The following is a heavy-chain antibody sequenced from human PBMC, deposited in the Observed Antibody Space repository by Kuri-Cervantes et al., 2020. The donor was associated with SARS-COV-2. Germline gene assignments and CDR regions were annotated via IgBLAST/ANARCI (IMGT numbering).Heavy chain of an antibody. V-gene: IGHV3-23*01. CDR1: GFTFSGYA. D-gene: IGHD5-24*01. Sequence: GGSLRLSCAASGFTFSGYAMSWVRQAPGKGLEWVSSISTSGGDTNYADSLKGRFTISRDNSKNTLYLQMNSLRVEDTAVYYCASVSTMGVSLDWGQGTLVTVSS. CDR2: ISTSGGDT. J-gene: IGHJ4*02. CDR3: ASVSTMGVSLD.